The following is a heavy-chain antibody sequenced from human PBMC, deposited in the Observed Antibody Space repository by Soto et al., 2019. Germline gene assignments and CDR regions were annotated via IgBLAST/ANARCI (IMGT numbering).Heavy chain of an antibody. D-gene: IGHD3-3*01. CDR1: GYTFTSYA. CDR2: INAGNGNT. CDR3: ARDPAHYDFWSGTKVGAFDI. Sequence: ASVKVSCKAAGYTFTSYAMHWVRQAPGQRLEWMGWINAGNGNTKYSQKFQGRVTITRDTSASTAYMELSSLRSEDTAVYYCARDPAHYDFWSGTKVGAFDIWGQGTMVTVS. J-gene: IGHJ3*02. V-gene: IGHV1-3*01.